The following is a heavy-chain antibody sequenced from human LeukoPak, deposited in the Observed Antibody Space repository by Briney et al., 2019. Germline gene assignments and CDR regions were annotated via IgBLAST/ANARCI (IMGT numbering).Heavy chain of an antibody. CDR1: GFTFSSYG. J-gene: IGHJ4*02. CDR2: IWYDGSNK. Sequence: GGSLRLSCAASGFTFSSYGMNWVRQAPGKGLEWVAIIWYDGSNKYYADSVKGRFTISRDNSKNTLYLQMNSLRAEDTAVYYCAKDGGRGLLWFGESGDYWGQGTLVTVSS. V-gene: IGHV3-30*02. D-gene: IGHD3-10*01. CDR3: AKDGGRGLLWFGESGDY.